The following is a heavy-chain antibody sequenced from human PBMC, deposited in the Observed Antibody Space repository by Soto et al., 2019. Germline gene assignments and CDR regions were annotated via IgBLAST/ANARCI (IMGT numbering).Heavy chain of an antibody. CDR1: GFTFSSCT. V-gene: IGHV3-21*06. CDR3: SGCSGGACHKNYGMDV. D-gene: IGHD2-15*01. J-gene: IGHJ6*02. CDR2: ISPSSGHI. Sequence: EVHLVESGGGLVKPGGSLRLSCAVSGFTFSSCTMNWVHQAPGKGLEWVSSISPSSGHIYYADSVKGRFTISRDNAKNSLFLQTNSLRGEDTAVYYCSGCSGGACHKNYGMDVWGQGTTVTVSS.